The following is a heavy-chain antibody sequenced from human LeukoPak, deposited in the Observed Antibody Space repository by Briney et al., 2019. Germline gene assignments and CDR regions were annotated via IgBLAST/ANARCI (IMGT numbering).Heavy chain of an antibody. CDR2: IYWNDDK. CDR1: GFSLSTSGVG. J-gene: IGHJ4*02. D-gene: IGHD3-22*01. V-gene: IGHV2-5*01. CDR3: AHREGYDSSGYHPYFDY. Sequence: SGPTLVKPTQTLTLTCTFSGFSLSTSGVGVGWIRQPPRKALEWLALIYWNDDKRYSPSLKSRLTITKDTSKNQVVLTMTNMDPVDTATYYCAHREGYDSSGYHPYFDYWGRGTLVTVSS.